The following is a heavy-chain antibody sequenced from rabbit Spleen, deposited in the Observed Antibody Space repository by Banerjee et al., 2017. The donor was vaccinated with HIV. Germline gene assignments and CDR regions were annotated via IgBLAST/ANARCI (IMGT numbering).Heavy chain of an antibody. CDR2: IHGGSINNI. J-gene: IGHJ4*01. Sequence: QSLEESGGDLVKPGASLTLTCTASGFSFSADYYVCWVRQAPGKGLEWIACIHGGSINNIYYASWAKGRFTISKTSSTTVTLQMTSLTAADTATYFCARSGGDFGGYGIYFTLWGQGTLVTVS. CDR3: ARSGGDFGGYGIYFTL. D-gene: IGHD7-1*01. V-gene: IGHV1S40*01. CDR1: GFSFSADYY.